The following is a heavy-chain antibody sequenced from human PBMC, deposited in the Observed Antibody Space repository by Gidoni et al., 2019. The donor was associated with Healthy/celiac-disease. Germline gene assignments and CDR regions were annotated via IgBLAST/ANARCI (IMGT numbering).Heavy chain of an antibody. CDR2: INSDGSST. CDR1: GFTFSSYW. CDR3: AREGGYSGYDKDY. D-gene: IGHD5-12*01. Sequence: EVQLVASGGGLVQPGGSLRLSCAASGFTFSSYWMHWVRQAPGKGLVWVSRINSDGSSTSYADSVKGRFTISRDNAKNTLYLQMNSLRAEDTAVYYCAREGGYSGYDKDYWGQGTLVTGSS. J-gene: IGHJ4*02. V-gene: IGHV3-74*01.